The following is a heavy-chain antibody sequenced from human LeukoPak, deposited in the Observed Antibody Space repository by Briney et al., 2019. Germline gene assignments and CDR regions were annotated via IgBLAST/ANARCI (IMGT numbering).Heavy chain of an antibody. V-gene: IGHV1-2*02. CDR1: GYTFTGYY. CDR2: INPNSGGT. D-gene: IGHD4-17*01. Sequence: ASVTVSCKASGYTFTGYYMHWVRQAPGQGLEWMGWINPNSGGTNYAQKFQGRVTMTRGTSISTAYMELSRLRSDDTAVYYCARNLPYGDYRYYYYGMDVWGQGTTVTVSS. J-gene: IGHJ6*02. CDR3: ARNLPYGDYRYYYYGMDV.